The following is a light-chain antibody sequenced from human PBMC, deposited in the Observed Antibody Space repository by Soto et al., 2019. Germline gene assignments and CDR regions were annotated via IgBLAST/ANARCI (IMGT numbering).Light chain of an antibody. V-gene: IGLV2-14*01. CDR1: SSDVGLYNY. J-gene: IGLJ2*01. Sequence: QSALTQPASVSWSPGQSITISFTGTSSDVGLYNYVSLYQHHPGKAPNLMIYDVSDRPSGVSNRFSGSKSGNTASLTISGLQAEDGGDYYCSSSTSTSTVKFGGGTKVTVL. CDR3: SSSTSTSTVK. CDR2: DVS.